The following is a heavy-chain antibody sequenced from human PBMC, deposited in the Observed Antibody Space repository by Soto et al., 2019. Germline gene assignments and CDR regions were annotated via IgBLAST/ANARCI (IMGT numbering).Heavy chain of an antibody. V-gene: IGHV3-30-3*01. D-gene: IGHD2-21*02. Sequence: QAQLVESGGGVVQPGRSLRLSCAASGFTFSSYAMHWVRQAPGKGLEWVAVISYDGSNKYYADSVKGRFTISRDNSKNTLYLQMNSLRAEDTAVYYCARDPVAYCGGDCRTFDYWGQGTLVTVSS. J-gene: IGHJ4*02. CDR2: ISYDGSNK. CDR3: ARDPVAYCGGDCRTFDY. CDR1: GFTFSSYA.